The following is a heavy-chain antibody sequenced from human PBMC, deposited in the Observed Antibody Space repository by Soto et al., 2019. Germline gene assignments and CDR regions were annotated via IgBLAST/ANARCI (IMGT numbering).Heavy chain of an antibody. CDR3: ARGVAHSVVDIVIRPGDY. J-gene: IGHJ4*02. CDR1: GFSFSNYW. V-gene: IGHV3-7*04. Sequence: GGSLRLSCAASGFSFSNYWMSWVRQAPGKGLEWVANIRQDGNEKYYVDFVKGRFTISRDNAKNSLFLQMNSLSAEDTAVYFCARGVAHSVVDIVIRPGDYWGEATGVT. D-gene: IGHD2-21*01. CDR2: IRQDGNEK.